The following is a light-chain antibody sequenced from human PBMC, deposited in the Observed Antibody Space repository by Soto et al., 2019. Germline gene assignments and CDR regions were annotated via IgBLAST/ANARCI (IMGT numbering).Light chain of an antibody. V-gene: IGLV2-14*01. J-gene: IGLJ1*01. CDR1: SSDVGGYNY. CDR2: EVS. Sequence: QSVLAQPASVSGSPGQSITISCTGTSSDVGGYNYVSWYQQHPGKAPKLMIYEVSNRPSGVSNRFSGSKSGNTASLTISGLQAGDEADYYCSSYTSSSRPLVFGTGTKVTVL. CDR3: SSYTSSSRPLV.